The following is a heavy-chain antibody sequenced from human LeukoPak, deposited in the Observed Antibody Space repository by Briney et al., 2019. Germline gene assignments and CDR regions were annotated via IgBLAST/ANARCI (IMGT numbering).Heavy chain of an antibody. J-gene: IGHJ4*02. V-gene: IGHV3-30-3*01. Sequence: GGFLRLSCAASGFTFSSYAMHWVRQAPGKGLEWVAVISYDGSNKYYADSVKGRFTISRDNSKNTLYLQMNSLRAEDTAVYYCARDSSGYSHFDYWGQGTLVTVSS. CDR3: ARDSSGYSHFDY. CDR1: GFTFSSYA. D-gene: IGHD3-22*01. CDR2: ISYDGSNK.